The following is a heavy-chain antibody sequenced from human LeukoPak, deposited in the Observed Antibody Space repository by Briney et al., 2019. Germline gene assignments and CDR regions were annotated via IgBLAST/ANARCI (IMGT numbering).Heavy chain of an antibody. CDR3: AKGGSYYCSGGSCSGPFDP. Sequence: EASVKVSCKASGGTFSSYAISWVRQAPGQGRECMGRIIPILGIANYAQKFQGRVTITADKSTSTAYMELSSLRSEDTAVYYCAKGGSYYCSGGSCSGPFDPWGQGTLVTVSS. J-gene: IGHJ5*02. V-gene: IGHV1-69*04. CDR1: GGTFSSYA. D-gene: IGHD2-15*01. CDR2: IIPILGIA.